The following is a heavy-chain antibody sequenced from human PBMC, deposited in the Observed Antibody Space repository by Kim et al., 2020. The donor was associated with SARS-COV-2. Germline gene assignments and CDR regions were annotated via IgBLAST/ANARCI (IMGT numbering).Heavy chain of an antibody. Sequence: SETLSLTCTVSGGSISSYYWSCIRQPPGKGLEWIGYIYYSGSTNYNPSLKSRVTISVDTSKNQFSLKLSSVTAADTAVYYCARVGGYSDAFGIWGQGTMVTVSS. J-gene: IGHJ3*02. CDR2: IYYSGST. CDR3: ARVGGYSDAFGI. V-gene: IGHV4-59*01. CDR1: GGSISSYY. D-gene: IGHD2-15*01.